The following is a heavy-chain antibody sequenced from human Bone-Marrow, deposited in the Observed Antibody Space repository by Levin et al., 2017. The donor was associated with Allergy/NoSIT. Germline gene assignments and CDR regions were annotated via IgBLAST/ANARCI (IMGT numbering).Heavy chain of an antibody. CDR3: ARSYYNDYVPVPLDH. CDR2: IKQDGRDK. Sequence: PGGSLRLSCACSGFTFRRHWMSWVRQAPGKGLEWVANIKQDGRDKFYVDSVKGRFTISRDDAKNSMFLQMNSLRVEDTAVYFCARSYYNDYVPVPLDHWGQGTLVTVSS. V-gene: IGHV3-7*04. J-gene: IGHJ4*02. D-gene: IGHD3-10*01. CDR1: GFTFRRHW.